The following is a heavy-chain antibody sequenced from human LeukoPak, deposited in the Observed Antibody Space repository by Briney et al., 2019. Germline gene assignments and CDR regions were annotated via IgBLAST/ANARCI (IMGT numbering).Heavy chain of an antibody. J-gene: IGHJ6*03. V-gene: IGHV3-30*02. CDR3: ARVAHDSYGYYSANYYYYMDV. Sequence: PGGSLRLSCAASGFTFSSYGMHWVRQAPGKGLEWVAFIRYDGSNKYYADSVKGRFTVSRVNAQNSLHLQMNSLRAEDTAIYYCARVAHDSYGYYSANYYYYMDVWGKGTTFTVSS. D-gene: IGHD3-22*01. CDR1: GFTFSSYG. CDR2: IRYDGSNK.